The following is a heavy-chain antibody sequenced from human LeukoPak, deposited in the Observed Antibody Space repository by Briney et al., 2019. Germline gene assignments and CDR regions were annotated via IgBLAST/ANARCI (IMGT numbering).Heavy chain of an antibody. Sequence: GGSLRLSCVASGFTFTNYWMNWVRQAPGKGLEWVASIKQDGSQKSYVDSVKGRFTISRDNAKNSLSLQMDSLRGEDTAVYYCARDLGRVRYCSGGSCYFGYYFDYWGQGTLVTVSS. V-gene: IGHV3-7*01. CDR2: IKQDGSQK. CDR3: ARDLGRVRYCSGGSCYFGYYFDY. J-gene: IGHJ4*02. CDR1: GFTFTNYW. D-gene: IGHD2-15*01.